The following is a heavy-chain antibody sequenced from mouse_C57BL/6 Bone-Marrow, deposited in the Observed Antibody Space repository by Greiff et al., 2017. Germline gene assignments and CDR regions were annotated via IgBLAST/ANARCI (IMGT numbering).Heavy chain of an antibody. V-gene: IGHV5-2*01. CDR3: ASHNYYFDY. CDR1: EYEFPSHD. Sequence: EVKLVESGGGLVQPGESLKLSCESSEYEFPSHDMPWVSKTPEKRLELVAAIYSDGGSTYYQHTMERRFIITRDNTKKTRYLQMSSRRSEDTALYYCASHNYYFDYWGQGTTLTVSS. CDR2: IYSDGGST. D-gene: IGHD1-3*01. J-gene: IGHJ2*01.